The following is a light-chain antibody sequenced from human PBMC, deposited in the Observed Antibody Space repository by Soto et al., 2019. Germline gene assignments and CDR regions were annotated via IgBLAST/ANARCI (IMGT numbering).Light chain of an antibody. Sequence: QSALTQPASVSGSPGQSITISCTGTNSDVGSYNLVSWYQQHPGKVPKLMIYEVTKRPSGVSNRFSGSKSGNTASLTISGLQAEDEADYYCCAYAGSSTFVIFGGGTQLTVL. CDR1: NSDVGSYNL. CDR2: EVT. V-gene: IGLV2-23*02. J-gene: IGLJ2*01. CDR3: CAYAGSSTFVI.